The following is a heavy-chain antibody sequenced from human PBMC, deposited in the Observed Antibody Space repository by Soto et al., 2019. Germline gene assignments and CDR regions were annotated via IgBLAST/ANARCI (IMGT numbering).Heavy chain of an antibody. CDR3: ARAQWLVLDY. CDR1: GGSISSGGYS. J-gene: IGHJ4*02. D-gene: IGHD6-19*01. Sequence: QLQLQESGSGLVKPSQTLSLTCTVSGGSISSGGYSWSGIRQPPGKGLEWIGYIYHSGSTYYNPSLKSRVTISLDRSKNHFSLKLSSVSAADTAVYYCARAQWLVLDYWGQGTLVTVSS. V-gene: IGHV4-30-2*01. CDR2: IYHSGST.